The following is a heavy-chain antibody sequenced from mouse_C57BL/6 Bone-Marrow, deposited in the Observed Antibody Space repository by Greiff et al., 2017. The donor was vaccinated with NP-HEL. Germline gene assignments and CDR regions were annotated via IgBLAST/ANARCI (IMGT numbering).Heavy chain of an antibody. CDR1: GFTFSDYY. J-gene: IGHJ4*01. CDR2: ISNGGGST. V-gene: IGHV5-12*01. Sequence: EVKVVESGGGLVQPGGSLKLSCAASGFTFSDYYMYWVRQTPEKRLEWVAYISNGGGSTYYPDTVKGRFTISRDNAKNTLYLQMSRLKSEDTAMYYCARPGDDWGQGTSVTVSS. CDR3: ARPGDD.